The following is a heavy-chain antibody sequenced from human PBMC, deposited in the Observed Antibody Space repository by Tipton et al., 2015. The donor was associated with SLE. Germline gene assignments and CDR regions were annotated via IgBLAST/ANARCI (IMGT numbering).Heavy chain of an antibody. V-gene: IGHV4-59*01. J-gene: IGHJ4*02. Sequence: TLSLTCTVSGGSISSYYWSWIRQPPGKGLEWIGYMYYSGRTNYNPSLKSRVTISVDTSKNQFSLKLSSVTAADTAVYYCAGGGNVWGSYRPFDYWGQGTLVTVSS. CDR2: MYYSGRT. CDR1: GGSISSYY. CDR3: AGGGNVWGSYRPFDY. D-gene: IGHD3-16*02.